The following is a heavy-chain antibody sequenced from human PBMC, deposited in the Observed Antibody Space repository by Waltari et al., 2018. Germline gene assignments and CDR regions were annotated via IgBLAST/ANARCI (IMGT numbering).Heavy chain of an antibody. CDR2: ISSSALTI. V-gene: IGHV3-48*03. CDR3: ARERGYDYGIDH. CDR1: GFTLSNYD. D-gene: IGHD5-18*01. J-gene: IGHJ4*02. Sequence: EVQLVESGGHLVQPGGSLRLSCSVSGFTLSNYDMNWVRQAPGKSLEGISFISSSALTIHYAASVKGRFAVSRDNAKNSLYLQMNNLRAEDTAFYFCARERGYDYGIDHWGQGTLVTVSS.